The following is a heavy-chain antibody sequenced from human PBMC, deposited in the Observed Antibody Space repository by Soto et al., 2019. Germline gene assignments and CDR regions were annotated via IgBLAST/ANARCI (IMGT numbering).Heavy chain of an antibody. CDR2: IYYSGST. CDR3: LYGDPTFQH. D-gene: IGHD4-17*01. J-gene: IGHJ1*01. Sequence: SLTCTVSGGSISSSSYYWGWIRQPPGKGLEWIGSIYYSGSTYYNPSLKSRVTISVDTSKNQFSLKLSSVTAADTAVYYFLYGDPTFQHWGQGTLVTVSS. CDR1: GGSISSSSYY. V-gene: IGHV4-39*01.